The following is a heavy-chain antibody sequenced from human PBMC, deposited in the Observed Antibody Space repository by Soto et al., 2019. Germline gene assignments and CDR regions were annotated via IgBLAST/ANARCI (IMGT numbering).Heavy chain of an antibody. Sequence: ASVKVSCKASGYTFTSYGISWVRQAPGQGLEWMGWISAYNGNTNYAQKLQGRVTMTTDTSTSPAYMELRSLSSDDTAVYYCEKNPPYSSGGYPGFAPWGRGPLVTV. D-gene: IGHD6-19*01. CDR2: ISAYNGNT. J-gene: IGHJ5*02. CDR3: EKNPPYSSGGYPGFAP. CDR1: GYTFTSYG. V-gene: IGHV1-18*01.